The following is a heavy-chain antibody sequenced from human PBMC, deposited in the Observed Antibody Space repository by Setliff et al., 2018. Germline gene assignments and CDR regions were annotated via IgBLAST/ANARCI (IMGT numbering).Heavy chain of an antibody. J-gene: IGHJ4*02. CDR2: ISAYNGNT. D-gene: IGHD3-3*01. CDR1: GYTFTSYG. Sequence: ASVKVSCKASGYTFTSYGISWVRQAPGQGLEWMGWISAYNGNTNYAQKLQGRVTMTTDTSTSTAYMELRSLRSDDTAVYYCARVLVGYDFWSGYYQTMPHFDYWGQGTLGTSPQ. V-gene: IGHV1-18*01. CDR3: ARVLVGYDFWSGYYQTMPHFDY.